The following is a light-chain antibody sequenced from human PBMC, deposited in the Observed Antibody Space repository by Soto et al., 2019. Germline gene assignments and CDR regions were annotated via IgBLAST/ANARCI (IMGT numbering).Light chain of an antibody. J-gene: IGKJ5*01. CDR3: MQALQTLA. CDR1: QSLLHSTGYNC. CDR2: LGS. V-gene: IGKV2-28*01. Sequence: DIVMTQSPLSLPVTPGEPASISCRSSQSLLHSTGYNCLDWYLQKPGQSPQVLIYLGSNGASGVPDRFSGCGSDTDFALKISRVEAEDVGVSYCMQALQTLAFGQGTRLEIK.